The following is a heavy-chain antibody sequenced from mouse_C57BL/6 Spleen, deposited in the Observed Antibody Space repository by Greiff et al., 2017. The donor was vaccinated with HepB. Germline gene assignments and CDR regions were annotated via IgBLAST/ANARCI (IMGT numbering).Heavy chain of an antibody. J-gene: IGHJ1*03. CDR2: IWSGGST. Sequence: QVTLKESGPGLVQPSQSLSITCTVSGFSLTSYGVHWVRQSPGKGLEWLGVIWSGGSTDYNAAFISRLSISKDNSKSQVFFKMNSLQADDTAIYYCARGGYGYWYFDVWGTGTTVTVSS. D-gene: IGHD3-1*01. CDR3: ARGGYGYWYFDV. V-gene: IGHV2-2*01. CDR1: GFSLTSYG.